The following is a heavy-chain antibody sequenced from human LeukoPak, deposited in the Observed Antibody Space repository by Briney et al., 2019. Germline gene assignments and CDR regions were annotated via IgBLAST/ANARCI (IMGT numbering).Heavy chain of an antibody. CDR2: IYHSGST. Sequence: SETLSLTCTVSGGSISSYYWSWIRQPAGKGLEWIGSIYHSGSTYYNPSLKSRVTISVDTSKNQFSLKLSSVTAADTAVYYCARHGYYYGSGSYYNVGYYYGMDVWGQGTTVTVSS. D-gene: IGHD3-10*01. CDR1: GGSISSYY. J-gene: IGHJ6*02. V-gene: IGHV4-59*08. CDR3: ARHGYYYGSGSYYNVGYYYGMDV.